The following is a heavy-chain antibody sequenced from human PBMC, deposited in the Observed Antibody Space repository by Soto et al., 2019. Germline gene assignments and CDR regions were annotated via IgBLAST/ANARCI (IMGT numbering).Heavy chain of an antibody. CDR1: GFTFSGDA. CDR3: ARDYVMDV. V-gene: IGHV3-21*01. J-gene: IGHJ6*02. Sequence: EVQLVESGGGLVKPGGSLRLSCAASGFTFSGDAMNWVRQSPGKGLEWVSSISTTSTYIYYADSVKGRFTISRDNANNSLHLQMTVLRAEDTAVYYCARDYVMDVWGQGTTVTVSS. D-gene: IGHD3-10*02. CDR2: ISTTSTYI.